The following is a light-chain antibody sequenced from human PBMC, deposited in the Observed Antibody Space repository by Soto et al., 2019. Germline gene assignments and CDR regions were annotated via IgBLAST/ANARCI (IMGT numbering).Light chain of an antibody. Sequence: EIVMTQSPGTLSLSPGERATISCRASQVIGSRYLAWYHQKSGQAPRLLIYGASSRATGIPDRFSGSGSGTDFTITISRLEPADFGVYYCQQFGSSIPHTFGQGTKLEIK. V-gene: IGKV3-20*01. J-gene: IGKJ2*01. CDR1: QVIGSRY. CDR2: GAS. CDR3: QQFGSSIPHT.